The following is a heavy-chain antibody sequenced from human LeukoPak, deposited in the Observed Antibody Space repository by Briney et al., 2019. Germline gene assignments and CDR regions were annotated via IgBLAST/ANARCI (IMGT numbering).Heavy chain of an antibody. V-gene: IGHV4-59*01. D-gene: IGHD1-1*01. CDR1: GGSISSYY. CDR3: ARGRVSSSTWYSTYYYYFYMDV. CDR2: IYYSRST. Sequence: SSETLSLTCTVSGGSISSYYWSWIRQPPGKGLEWIGYIYYSRSTNYNPSLNSRATISVDTSKNQFSLKLSSVTAADTAVYFCARGRVSSSTWYSTYYYYFYMDVWGKGTTVTVSS. J-gene: IGHJ6*03.